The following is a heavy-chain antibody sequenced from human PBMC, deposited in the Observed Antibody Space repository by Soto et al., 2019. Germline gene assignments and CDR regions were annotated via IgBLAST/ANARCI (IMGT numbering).Heavy chain of an antibody. J-gene: IGHJ4*02. CDR1: GFTFSNSA. V-gene: IGHV3-23*01. Sequence: GGSLRLSCAAYGFTFSNSAMLWVRQAPGKGLEWVSAITVSSDYTRYTDSVEGRFTISRDNSKNTLFLQMNSLRAEDTALYYCATGGYCSSAACLAAEWGQGTLVTVSS. CDR3: ATGGYCSSAACLAAE. CDR2: ITVSSDYT. D-gene: IGHD2-2*01.